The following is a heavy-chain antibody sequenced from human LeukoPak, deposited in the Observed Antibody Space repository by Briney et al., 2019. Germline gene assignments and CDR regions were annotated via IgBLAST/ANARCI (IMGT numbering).Heavy chain of an antibody. CDR1: GITFSTYG. Sequence: PGGSLRLSCAASGITFSTYGMNWVRQAPGKGLEWVSYISSSSSTIYYADPVKGRFTISRDNAENSLYLQMNSLRAEDTAMYYCARVGYCSGGSCYSVGMDVWGQGTTVTVSS. V-gene: IGHV3-48*04. J-gene: IGHJ6*02. D-gene: IGHD2-15*01. CDR2: ISSSSSTI. CDR3: ARVGYCSGGSCYSVGMDV.